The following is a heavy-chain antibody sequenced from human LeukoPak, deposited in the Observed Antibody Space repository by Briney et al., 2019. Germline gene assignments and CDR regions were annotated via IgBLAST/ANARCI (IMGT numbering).Heavy chain of an antibody. CDR2: IYHSGDT. Sequence: PSETLSLTCTVSGGSISSYSWSWIRQPPGKGLEWIGSIYHSGDTYYNPSLKSRVTISVDTSKNQFSLKLDSVTAADTAVYYCAKGTSSGWYYFDYWGQGTLVTVSS. CDR1: GGSISSYS. CDR3: AKGTSSGWYYFDY. V-gene: IGHV4-59*04. J-gene: IGHJ4*02. D-gene: IGHD6-19*01.